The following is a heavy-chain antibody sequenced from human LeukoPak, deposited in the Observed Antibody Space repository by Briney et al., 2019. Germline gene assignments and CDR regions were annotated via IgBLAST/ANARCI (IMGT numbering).Heavy chain of an antibody. D-gene: IGHD3-10*01. J-gene: IGHJ4*02. V-gene: IGHV3-9*01. CDR1: GFTFDDYA. Sequence: PGGSLRLSCAASGFTFDDYAMHWVRQAPGKGLEWVSGISWNSGSIGYADSVKGRFTISRDNAKNSLYLQMNSLRAEDTALYYCAKDTYPRYYGSGSYTGFDYWGQGTLVTVSS. CDR3: AKDTYPRYYGSGSYTGFDY. CDR2: ISWNSGSI.